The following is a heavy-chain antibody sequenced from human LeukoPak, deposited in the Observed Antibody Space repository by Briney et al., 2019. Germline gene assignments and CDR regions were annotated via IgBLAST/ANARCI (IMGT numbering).Heavy chain of an antibody. Sequence: GSVQVSCNASGYTFPSYYIHWVRQAPGQGLEWMGVINPSDGGTNYAQTFQGRISMTRDMSTSTVYMELGSLRSEDAAVYYCARDFPGGGSGFEYWGQGTLVTVSS. J-gene: IGHJ4*02. V-gene: IGHV1-46*01. CDR1: GYTFPSYY. CDR3: ARDFPGGGSGFEY. D-gene: IGHD2-15*01. CDR2: INPSDGGT.